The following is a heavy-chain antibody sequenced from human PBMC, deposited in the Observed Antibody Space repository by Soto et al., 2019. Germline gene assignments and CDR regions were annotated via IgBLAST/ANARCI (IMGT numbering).Heavy chain of an antibody. CDR1: GFTFSSYS. J-gene: IGHJ4*02. CDR2: ISSSSSYI. D-gene: IGHD5-18*01. Sequence: ESGGGLVKPGGSLRLSCAASGFTFSSYSMNWVRQAPGKGLEWVSSISSSSSYIYYADSVKGRFTISRDNAKNSLYLQMNSLRAEDTAVYYCARDNTPPYSYGSHAFDYWGQGTLVTVSS. V-gene: IGHV3-21*01. CDR3: ARDNTPPYSYGSHAFDY.